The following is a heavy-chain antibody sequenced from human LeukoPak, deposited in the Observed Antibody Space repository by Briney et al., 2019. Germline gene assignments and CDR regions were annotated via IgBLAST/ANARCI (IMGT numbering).Heavy chain of an antibody. CDR3: ARDPLLWELPSDY. J-gene: IGHJ4*02. V-gene: IGHV3-74*03. CDR2: INNDGSDT. Sequence: GGSLRLSCAASGFTFSTFWMHWVRQAPGKGRMWVSQINNDGSDTKYADSVKGRFTISRDNAKNTLYLQMNSLRAEDTAVYYCARDPLLWELPSDYWGQGTLVTVSS. CDR1: GFTFSTFW. D-gene: IGHD1-26*01.